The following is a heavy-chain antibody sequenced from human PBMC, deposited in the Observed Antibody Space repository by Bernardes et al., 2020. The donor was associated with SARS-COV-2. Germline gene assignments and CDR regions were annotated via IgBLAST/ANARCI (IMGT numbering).Heavy chain of an antibody. D-gene: IGHD5-12*01. CDR2: VGSDGSGT. J-gene: IGHJ3*02. Sequence: GGSLRLSCAASGFTFSSYWMHWVRQPPGKGLVWVSRVGSDGSGTSYMDSVKGRFIISRDNAKNTLYLQMNSLGVEDTAMYYCVRESGSFAFDIWGQGTMVTVSS. CDR1: GFTFSSYW. CDR3: VRESGSFAFDI. V-gene: IGHV3-74*01.